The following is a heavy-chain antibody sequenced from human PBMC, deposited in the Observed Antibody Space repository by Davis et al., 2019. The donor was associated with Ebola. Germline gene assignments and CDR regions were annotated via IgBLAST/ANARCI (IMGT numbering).Heavy chain of an antibody. V-gene: IGHV1-2*04. CDR2: INPNSGGT. Sequence: ASVKVSCKASGYTFTGYYMHWVRQAPGQGLEWMGWINPNSGGTNYAQKFQGWVTMTRDTSISTAYMELSRLRSDDTAVYYCARDVTVVPAAISWFDPWGQGTLVTVSS. D-gene: IGHD2-2*02. J-gene: IGHJ5*02. CDR3: ARDVTVVPAAISWFDP. CDR1: GYTFTGYY.